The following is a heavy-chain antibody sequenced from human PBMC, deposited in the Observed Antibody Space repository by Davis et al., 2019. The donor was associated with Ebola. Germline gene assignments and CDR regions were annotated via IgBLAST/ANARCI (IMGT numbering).Heavy chain of an antibody. J-gene: IGHJ3*02. Sequence: ASVKVSCKASGYTFSSYGLSWVRQAPGQGLEWMGWVSGNNGKTDYAQKFQGRVTMTTDTSTSTAYMELRSLTSDDTAVYYCAREIGVAVPGVMKDAFDIWGQGTMVTVSS. CDR3: AREIGVAVPGVMKDAFDI. V-gene: IGHV1-18*01. CDR2: VSGNNGKT. D-gene: IGHD2-2*01. CDR1: GYTFSSYG.